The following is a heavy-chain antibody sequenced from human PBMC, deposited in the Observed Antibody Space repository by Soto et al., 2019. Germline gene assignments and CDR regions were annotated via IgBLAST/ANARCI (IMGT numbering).Heavy chain of an antibody. Sequence: EVQLVESGGGLVQPGGSLKLSCAASGFTLSSFWMNWVRQAPGKGLEWVANIKLDGSEKYYVDSVKGRFTISRDNAKNSLFLQMSSLRVDDTAVYYCARGWTRTDYWGQGTLVTVSS. CDR3: ARGWTRTDY. V-gene: IGHV3-7*04. D-gene: IGHD1-1*01. CDR2: IKLDGSEK. J-gene: IGHJ4*02. CDR1: GFTLSSFW.